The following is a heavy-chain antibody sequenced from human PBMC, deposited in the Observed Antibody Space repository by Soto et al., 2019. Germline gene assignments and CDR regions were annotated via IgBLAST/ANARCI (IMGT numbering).Heavy chain of an antibody. CDR1: GFTVSSNY. D-gene: IGHD1-26*01. CDR2: IYSGGST. Sequence: EVQLVESGGGLIQPGGSLRLSCAASGFTVSSNYMSWVRQAPGKGLEWVSFIYSGGSTYYADSVKGRFTISRDNSKNTLYLQMNSLRAEDTAVYYCARSPMGATYFDSWGQGTLVTVSS. CDR3: ARSPMGATYFDS. V-gene: IGHV3-53*01. J-gene: IGHJ4*02.